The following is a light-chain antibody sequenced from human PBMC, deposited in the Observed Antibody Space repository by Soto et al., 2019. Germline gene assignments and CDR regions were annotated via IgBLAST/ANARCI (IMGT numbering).Light chain of an antibody. CDR2: KAS. J-gene: IGKJ1*01. CDR1: QTISSW. CDR3: QHYNSYSAA. Sequence: DIQMTQSPSTLSGSVGDRVTITCRASQTISSWLAWYQQKPGKAPKLLIYKASTLKSGVPSTFSVSGSGTEFTLTISSLQPDDFATYDCQHYNSYSAAFGQGTKVELK. V-gene: IGKV1-5*03.